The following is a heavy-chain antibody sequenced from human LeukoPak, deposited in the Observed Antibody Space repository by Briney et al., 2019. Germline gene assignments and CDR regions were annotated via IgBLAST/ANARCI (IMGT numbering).Heavy chain of an antibody. CDR1: GGSISSGSYY. CDR2: IYTSGST. Sequence: PSETLSLTCTVSGGSISSGSYYWSWIRQPAGKGLEWTGRIYTSGSTNYNPSLKSRVTISVDTSKNQFSLKLSSVTAADTAVYYCARDQEQLNAFDIWGQGTMVTVSS. D-gene: IGHD1/OR15-1a*01. J-gene: IGHJ3*02. V-gene: IGHV4-61*02. CDR3: ARDQEQLNAFDI.